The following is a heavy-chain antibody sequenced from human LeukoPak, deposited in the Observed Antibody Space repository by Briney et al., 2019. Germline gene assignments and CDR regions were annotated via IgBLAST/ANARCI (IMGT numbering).Heavy chain of an antibody. V-gene: IGHV3-30*18. J-gene: IGHJ4*02. D-gene: IGHD3-9*01. CDR3: AKAEPPYFDWLLGTFDY. CDR2: ISYDGSNK. Sequence: GGSLRLSCAASGFTFSSYGMHWVRQAPGKGLEWVAVISYDGSNKYYVDSVKGRFTISRDNSKNTLYLQMNSLRAEDTAIYYCAKAEPPYFDWLLGTFDYWGQGTLVTVSS. CDR1: GFTFSSYG.